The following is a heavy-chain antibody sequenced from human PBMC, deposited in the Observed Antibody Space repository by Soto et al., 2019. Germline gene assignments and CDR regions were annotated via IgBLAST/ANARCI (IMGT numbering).Heavy chain of an antibody. CDR1: GASVSSGSFY. J-gene: IGHJ4*02. CDR2: GSYSGTT. Sequence: PSETLSLTCTVSGASVSSGSFYWAWIRQPPGKGLEWIGFGSYSGTTNYKPSLKSRVTISVDTSRSQIPLKVSSLTAADTAVYYCARGATVTQYDYWGQGTLVTVSS. CDR3: ARGATVTQYDY. D-gene: IGHD4-17*01. V-gene: IGHV4-61*01.